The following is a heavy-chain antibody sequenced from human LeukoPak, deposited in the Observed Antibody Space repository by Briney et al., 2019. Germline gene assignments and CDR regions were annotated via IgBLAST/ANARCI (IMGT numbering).Heavy chain of an antibody. CDR1: GFTLSSYW. V-gene: IGHV3-7*01. CDR3: ARYWLAGVPFDAFDL. Sequence: GGSLRLSCAASGFTLSSYWMSWVRQAPGKGLEWVANIKEDGSEKYYVDSVKGRFTISRDNAKNSLYLHMNSLTAEDTAMYYCARYWLAGVPFDAFDLWGQGTMVTVSS. J-gene: IGHJ3*01. CDR2: IKEDGSEK. D-gene: IGHD3-10*01.